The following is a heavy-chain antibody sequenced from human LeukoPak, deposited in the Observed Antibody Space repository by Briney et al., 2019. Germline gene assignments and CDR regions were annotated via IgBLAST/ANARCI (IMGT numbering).Heavy chain of an antibody. V-gene: IGHV4-38-2*02. Sequence: SETLSLTCTVSGYSITSGYYWGWIRQPPGKGLEWIGSIYHSGSTHYNPSLNSRVTISVDTSKNQFSLKLSSVTAADTAVYYCARRRPYGPNFDYWGQGTLVTVSS. D-gene: IGHD3-10*01. CDR2: IYHSGST. J-gene: IGHJ4*02. CDR1: GYSITSGYY. CDR3: ARRRPYGPNFDY.